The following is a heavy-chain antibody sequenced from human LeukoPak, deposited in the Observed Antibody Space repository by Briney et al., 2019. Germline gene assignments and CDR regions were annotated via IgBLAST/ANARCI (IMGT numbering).Heavy chain of an antibody. CDR2: INPSGGST. J-gene: IGHJ6*03. CDR3: ARDAKSLLRYFDWLRRTSRAYYMDV. V-gene: IGHV1-46*01. Sequence: GASVKVSCKASGYTFTSYYMHWVRQAPGQGLEWMGIINPSGGSTSYAQKFQGRVTMTRDTSTSTVYMELSSLRSEDTAVYYCARDAKSLLRYFDWLRRTSRAYYMDVWGKGTTVTVSS. D-gene: IGHD3-9*01. CDR1: GYTFTSYY.